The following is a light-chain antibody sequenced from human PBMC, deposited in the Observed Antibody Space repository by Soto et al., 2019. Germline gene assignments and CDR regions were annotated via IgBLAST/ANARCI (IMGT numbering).Light chain of an antibody. J-gene: IGKJ4*01. CDR1: QGISSY. CDR3: QQFNSYPT. CDR2: AAS. V-gene: IGKV1-9*01. Sequence: DIQLTQSPSFLSASVGDGVTITCRASQGISSYLAWYQQRPGKAPKLLIYAASTLQSGVPSRFSGSGSGTEFTLTISSLTTEAFATYYCQQFNSYPTFGGGNKVEIK.